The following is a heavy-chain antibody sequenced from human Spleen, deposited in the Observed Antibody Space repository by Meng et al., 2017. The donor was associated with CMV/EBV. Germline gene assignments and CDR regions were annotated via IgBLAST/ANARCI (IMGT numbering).Heavy chain of an antibody. V-gene: IGHV3-21*06. CDR3: AGSAPHTDGDTTYYYGLDV. J-gene: IGHJ6*02. CDR1: GFTFSSYS. Sequence: GESLKISCAASGFTFSSYSMNWVRQAPGKGLEWVSSISSSSSYIYYADSVKGRFTISRDNAKNKLYLYMDSLRAEDTAVYYCAGSAPHTDGDTTYYYGLDVWGHGTAVTVSS. D-gene: IGHD6-25*01. CDR2: ISSSSSYI.